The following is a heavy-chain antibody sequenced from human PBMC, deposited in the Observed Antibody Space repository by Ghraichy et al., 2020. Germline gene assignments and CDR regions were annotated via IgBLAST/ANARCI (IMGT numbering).Heavy chain of an antibody. V-gene: IGHV4-39*01. D-gene: IGHD2/OR15-2a*01. CDR3: VRGLNTFDV. Sequence: ESLNISCTVSGGSISTYGYYWGWIRQPPGKGLEWIGSTYYGGTTHYNPSLKSRATISVDTSKNQFSLSLRSMTAADTAVYYCVRGLNTFDVWGQATKVTVSS. CDR2: TYYGGTT. CDR1: GGSISTYGYY. J-gene: IGHJ3*01.